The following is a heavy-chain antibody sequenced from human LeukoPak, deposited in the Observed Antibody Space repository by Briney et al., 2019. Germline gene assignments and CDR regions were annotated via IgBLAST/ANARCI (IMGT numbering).Heavy chain of an antibody. CDR3: ARGGYSSSWFYFDY. CDR1: GYTLTSYG. J-gene: IGHJ4*02. V-gene: IGHV1-18*01. D-gene: IGHD6-13*01. Sequence: ASVTVSFKASGYTLTSYGIGWVRQAPGQGREGMGWISAYNGNTNYAQKLQGRVTMTTDTSTSTAYMELRSLRSDDTAVYYCARGGYSSSWFYFDYWGQGTLVTVSS. CDR2: ISAYNGNT.